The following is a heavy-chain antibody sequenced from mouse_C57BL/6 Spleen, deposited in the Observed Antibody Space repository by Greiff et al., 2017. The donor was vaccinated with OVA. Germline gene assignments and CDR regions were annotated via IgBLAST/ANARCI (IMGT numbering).Heavy chain of an antibody. V-gene: IGHV2-9-1*01. CDR1: GFSLTSYA. CDR2: IWTGGGT. Sequence: QVQLQQSGPGLVAPSQSLSITCTVSGFSLTSYAISWVRQPPGKGLEWLGVIWTGGGTNYNSALKSRLSISKDNSKSQVFLKMNSLQTDDTARYYCARNYDYYGSSYDYFDYWGQGTTLTVSS. D-gene: IGHD1-1*01. J-gene: IGHJ2*01. CDR3: ARNYDYYGSSYDYFDY.